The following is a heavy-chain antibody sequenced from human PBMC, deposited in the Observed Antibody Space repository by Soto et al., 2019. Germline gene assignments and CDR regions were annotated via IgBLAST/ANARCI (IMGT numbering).Heavy chain of an antibody. CDR3: ASSGDYGSGSYWYYFDY. D-gene: IGHD3-10*01. CDR2: INPIFGTA. J-gene: IGHJ4*02. CDR1: GGTFISYA. Sequence: QVQLVQSGAEVKKPGSSVNVSCKSSGGTFISYALSWARQAPGQGLEWMGGINPIFGTANYAQKFQGRVTIPADESTSTTYMELSSLRSEDTAVYYCASSGDYGSGSYWYYFDYWGQGTLVTVSS. V-gene: IGHV1-69*01.